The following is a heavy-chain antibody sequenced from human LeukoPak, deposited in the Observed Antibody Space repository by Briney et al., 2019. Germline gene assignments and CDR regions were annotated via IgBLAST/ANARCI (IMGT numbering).Heavy chain of an antibody. CDR3: ARLQRGYCSGGSCGTIDY. J-gene: IGHJ4*02. CDR2: IYYSGST. V-gene: IGHV4-39*01. D-gene: IGHD2-15*01. CDR1: GGSISSSSYY. Sequence: SETLSLTCTVSGGSISSSSYYWGGIRQPPGKGLEWTGRIYYSGSTYYNPSLKSRVTISVDTSKNQFSLKLSSVSAGDTAVYYCARLQRGYCSGGSCGTIDYWGQGTLVTVSS.